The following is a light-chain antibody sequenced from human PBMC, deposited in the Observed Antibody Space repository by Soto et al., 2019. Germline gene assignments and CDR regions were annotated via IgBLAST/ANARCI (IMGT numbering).Light chain of an antibody. CDR1: SSNIGSNY. J-gene: IGLJ2*01. Sequence: QSVLTQPPSASGTPGQRVTISCSGSSSNIGSNYVYWYQQLPGTVPQLLIYRNSERPSGVPDRFSGSKSGTSASLAISGLRSEDEADYYCSSYTSYTSDKTVVFGGGTKVTVL. CDR3: SSYTSYTSDKTVV. CDR2: RNS. V-gene: IGLV1-47*01.